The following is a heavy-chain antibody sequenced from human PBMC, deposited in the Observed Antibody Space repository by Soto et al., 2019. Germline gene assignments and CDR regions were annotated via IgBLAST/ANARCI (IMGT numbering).Heavy chain of an antibody. D-gene: IGHD7-27*01. V-gene: IGHV3-30*03. CDR1: GFTFSTYA. Sequence: QVQLVESGGGVVQPGRSLRLSCAASGFTFSTYAMHWVRQGPDKGLEWVAVISYDASLKYYADSVRGRFTISRDNSKNTLDLQMNSLTAEDTAVYYRSTAALGNDYWGQGTLVTVSS. J-gene: IGHJ4*02. CDR2: ISYDASLK. CDR3: STAALGNDY.